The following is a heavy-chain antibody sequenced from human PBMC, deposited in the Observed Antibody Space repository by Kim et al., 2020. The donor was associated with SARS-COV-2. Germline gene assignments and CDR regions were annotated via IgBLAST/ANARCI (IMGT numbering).Heavy chain of an antibody. J-gene: IGHJ3*02. V-gene: IGHV4-61*01. CDR3: ARDLGGSSDAFDI. CDR1: GGSVSSGSYY. Sequence: SETLSLTCTVSGGSVSSGSYYWSWIRHPPGKGLEWIAYIYYSGSTNYNPSLKSRVTISLDTSKNQFSLKLSSVTAADTAVYYCARDLGGSSDAFDIWGQGTMVTVSS. CDR2: IYYSGST.